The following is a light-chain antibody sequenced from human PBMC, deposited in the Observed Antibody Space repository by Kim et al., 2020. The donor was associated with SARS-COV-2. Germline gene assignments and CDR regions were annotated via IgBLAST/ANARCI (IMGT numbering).Light chain of an antibody. CDR1: TLGDRY. Sequence: SYELTQPPSVSVSPGQTATITCSGDTLGDRYVCWYQQKSGQSPGLVIYRDTQRPSGIPERFSGSNSGKTATLTISGTQAMDEADYYCHVWDSDTAVFGGGTQLTVL. V-gene: IGLV3-1*01. CDR2: RDT. J-gene: IGLJ2*01. CDR3: HVWDSDTAV.